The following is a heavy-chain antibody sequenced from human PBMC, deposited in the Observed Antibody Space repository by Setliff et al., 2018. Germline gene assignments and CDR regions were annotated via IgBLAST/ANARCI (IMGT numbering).Heavy chain of an antibody. Sequence: GGSLRLSCVASGYTFSSYAIHWVRQAPGKGLEWVALISWDGTKTGYADSVRGRFTISRDGSKSTFYLDMSSLRSEDTAVYYCAKVLDTTGYYYFDFWGQGTLVTVSS. D-gene: IGHD3-22*01. CDR2: ISWDGTKT. V-gene: IGHV3-30*18. J-gene: IGHJ4*02. CDR1: GYTFSSYA. CDR3: AKVLDTTGYYYFDF.